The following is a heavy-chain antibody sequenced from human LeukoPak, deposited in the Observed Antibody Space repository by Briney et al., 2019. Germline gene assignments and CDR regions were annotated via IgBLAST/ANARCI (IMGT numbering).Heavy chain of an antibody. CDR2: ISWNSGTI. V-gene: IGHV3-9*01. CDR1: GFTFDDYA. J-gene: IGHJ3*02. Sequence: PGGSLRLSCAASGFTFDDYAMHWVRQAPGKGLEWVSGISWNSGTIAYADSVKGRFTISRDNAKKSLYLQMNSLRAEDTAVYYCARARLTDYVWGRRTFDIWGQGTMVTISS. D-gene: IGHD3-16*01. CDR3: ARARLTDYVWGRRTFDI.